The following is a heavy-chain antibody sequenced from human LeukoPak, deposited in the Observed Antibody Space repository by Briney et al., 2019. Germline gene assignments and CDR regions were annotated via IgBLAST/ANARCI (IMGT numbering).Heavy chain of an antibody. V-gene: IGHV1-24*01. CDR1: GYTLTELS. Sequence: ASVKVSCKVSGYTLTELSMHWVRQAPGKGLEWMGGSDPEDGETIYAQKFQGRVTMTEDTSTDTAYMELSRLRSEDTAVYYCATDGAGSSGSYYKSAFDIWGQGTMVTVSS. CDR3: ATDGAGSSGSYYKSAFDI. J-gene: IGHJ3*02. CDR2: SDPEDGET. D-gene: IGHD3-10*01.